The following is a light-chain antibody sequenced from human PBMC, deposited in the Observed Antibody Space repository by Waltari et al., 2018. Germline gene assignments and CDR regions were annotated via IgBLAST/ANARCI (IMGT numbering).Light chain of an antibody. CDR3: QKYGTLPAT. CDR1: QSVSRY. J-gene: IGKJ1*01. Sequence: EIVLTQSPGTLSLSPGERATLSCRASQSVSRYFAWYQQRPGQPPRLLIYDTSTRATGIPDRFSGSGSGTDFSLTISRLEPEDFAVYYCQKYGTLPATFGQGTKVEI. V-gene: IGKV3-20*01. CDR2: DTS.